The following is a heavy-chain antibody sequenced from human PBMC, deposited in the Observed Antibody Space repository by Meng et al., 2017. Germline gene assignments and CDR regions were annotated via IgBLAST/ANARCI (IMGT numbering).Heavy chain of an antibody. V-gene: IGHV7-4-1*02. Sequence: QVPLVYTWSEVKHPRASVTGSCKASGYTFTSYAMNWVRQAPGQGLEWMGWINTNTGNPTYAQGFTGRFVFSLDTSVSTAYLQISSLKAEDTAVYYCARRYYYDSSGYYFYVFGYWGQGTLVTVSS. D-gene: IGHD3-22*01. CDR2: INTNTGNP. CDR1: GYTFTSYA. J-gene: IGHJ4*02. CDR3: ARRYYYDSSGYYFYVFGY.